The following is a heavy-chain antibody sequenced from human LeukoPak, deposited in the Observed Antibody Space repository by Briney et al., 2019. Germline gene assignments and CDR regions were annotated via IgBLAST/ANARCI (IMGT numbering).Heavy chain of an antibody. Sequence: PGGSLRLSCAASGFTFSSYGMNWVRQAPGKGLEWLAIISYDGSNKYYADSVKGRFTISRDNSKNTLYVQMNGLRVDDTAVYYCARDRLDGNNWNDCDYWGQGTLVTVSS. J-gene: IGHJ4*02. D-gene: IGHD1-1*01. CDR2: ISYDGSNK. CDR1: GFTFSSYG. CDR3: ARDRLDGNNWNDCDY. V-gene: IGHV3-30*03.